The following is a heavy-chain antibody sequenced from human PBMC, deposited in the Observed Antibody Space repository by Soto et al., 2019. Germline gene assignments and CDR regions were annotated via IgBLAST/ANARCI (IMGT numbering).Heavy chain of an antibody. CDR1: GFIFDDFA. CDR2: ISWNSDSI. Sequence: EAQLVESGGGFVQPGRSLRLSCAGSGFIFDDFAIHWVRQAPGKGLEWVSGISWNSDSIGYADSVKGRFTISRDNAKNSLFLQMNSLRVEDTALYYCTIVGGLYDFWSAPLHFDLWGQGTLVSVSS. V-gene: IGHV3-9*01. CDR3: TIVGGLYDFWSAPLHFDL. D-gene: IGHD3-3*01. J-gene: IGHJ4*02.